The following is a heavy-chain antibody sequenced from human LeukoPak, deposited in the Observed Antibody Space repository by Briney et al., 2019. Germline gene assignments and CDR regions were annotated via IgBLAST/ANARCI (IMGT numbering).Heavy chain of an antibody. CDR2: ISYDGSNK. CDR3: AKDRWLQGYFDY. D-gene: IGHD5-24*01. J-gene: IGHJ4*02. CDR1: GFTFSSYS. V-gene: IGHV3-30*18. Sequence: GGSLRLSCAASGFTFSSYSMNWVRQAPGKGLEWVAVISYDGSNKYYADSVKGRFTTSRDNSKNTLYLQMNSLRAEDTAVYYCAKDRWLQGYFDYWGQGTLVTVSS.